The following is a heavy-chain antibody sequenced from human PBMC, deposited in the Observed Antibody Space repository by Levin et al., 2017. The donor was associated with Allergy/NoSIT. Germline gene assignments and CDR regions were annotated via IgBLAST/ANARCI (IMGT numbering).Heavy chain of an antibody. Sequence: KISCKAFGGTLRNYPISWVRQAPGQGLEWMGGIIPAFASTNYAQKFQGRVTITADESTRTAYMELRSLRSEDTAVYFWAGPRGGFYGSGSFDSWGQGTLVTVSS. CDR1: GGTLRNYP. V-gene: IGHV1-69*01. J-gene: IGHJ4*02. CDR3: AGPRGGFYGSGSFDS. D-gene: IGHD3-10*01. CDR2: IIPAFAST.